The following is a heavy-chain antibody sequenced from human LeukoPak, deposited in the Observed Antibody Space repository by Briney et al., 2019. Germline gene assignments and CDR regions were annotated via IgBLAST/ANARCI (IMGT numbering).Heavy chain of an antibody. V-gene: IGHV4-34*01. CDR2: INHSGST. Sequence: ASETLSLTCAVYGGSFSGYYWSWIRQPPGKGLEWIGEINHSGSTNYNPSLKSRVTISVDTSKNQFSLKLTSVTAADTAVYYCARDLSTGTTVYWFDPWGQGTLVTVSS. CDR1: GGSFSGYY. J-gene: IGHJ5*02. D-gene: IGHD1-1*01. CDR3: ARDLSTGTTVYWFDP.